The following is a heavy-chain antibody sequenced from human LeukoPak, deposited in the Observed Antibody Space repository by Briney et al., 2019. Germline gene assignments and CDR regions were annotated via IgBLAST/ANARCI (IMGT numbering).Heavy chain of an antibody. J-gene: IGHJ3*02. D-gene: IGHD3-10*01. CDR3: ARRGLSLWFGELDAFDI. CDR1: GFTFSSYW. CDR2: IKQDGSEK. V-gene: IGHV3-7*01. Sequence: QPGGSLRLSCAASGFTFSSYWMSWVRQAPGKGLEWVANIKQDGSEKYYVDSVKGRFTISRDNAKNSLYLQMNSLRAEDTAVYYCARRGLSLWFGELDAFDIWGQGTMVTVSS.